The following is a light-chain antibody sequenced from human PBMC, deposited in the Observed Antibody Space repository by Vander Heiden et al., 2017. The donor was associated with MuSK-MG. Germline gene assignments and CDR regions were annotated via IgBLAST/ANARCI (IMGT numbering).Light chain of an antibody. CDR1: QTIITY. J-gene: IGKJ1*01. CDR3: QQTDSTPWT. Sequence: DIQMTQSPSSLSANVGDRVTITGRATQTIITYVNWFPQTPGKAPILLIYAASRLESGVASRFSGSGSGTDCTLPITRLQPYDFATYYCQQTDSTPWTCCQGTKVDIK. CDR2: AAS. V-gene: IGKV1-39*01.